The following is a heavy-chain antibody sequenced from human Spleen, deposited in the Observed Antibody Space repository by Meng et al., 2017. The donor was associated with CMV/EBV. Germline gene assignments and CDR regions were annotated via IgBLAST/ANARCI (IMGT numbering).Heavy chain of an antibody. J-gene: IGHJ4*02. CDR2: INPNSGGT. V-gene: IGHV1-2*02. CDR3: ARVGGGDCSSLGCDSIYLGY. D-gene: IGHD2-2*01. CDR1: GYIFTDYY. Sequence: ASVKVSCKASGYIFTDYYVHWVRQAPGQGLEWMGWINPNSGGTKYAQKFQGRVAMTRDKSISTAYVDLSRLRFDDTAVYYCARVGGGDCSSLGCDSIYLGYWGQGALVTVSS.